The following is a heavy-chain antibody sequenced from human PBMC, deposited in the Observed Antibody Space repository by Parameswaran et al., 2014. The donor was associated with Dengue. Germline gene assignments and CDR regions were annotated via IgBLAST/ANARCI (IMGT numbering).Heavy chain of an antibody. Sequence: RWIRQPPGKGLEWIREINHSGSTNYNPSLKSRVTISVDTSKNQFSLKLSSVTAADTAVYYCARGSGYDFWSGYSTLKKNNWFDPWGQGTLVTVSS. D-gene: IGHD3-3*01. CDR2: INHSGST. V-gene: IGHV4-34*01. CDR3: ARGSGYDFWSGYSTLKKNNWFDP. J-gene: IGHJ5*02.